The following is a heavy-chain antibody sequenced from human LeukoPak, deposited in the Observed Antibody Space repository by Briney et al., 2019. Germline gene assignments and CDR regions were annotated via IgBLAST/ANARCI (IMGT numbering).Heavy chain of an antibody. Sequence: PGGSLRLSCAASGFTFSSYAMSWVRQAPGKGLEWVSAISGSGGSTYYADSVKGRFTISRDNSKNTLYLQMNSLRAEDTAVYYCAKDADIVVVPAAMVYAFDIWGQGTMVTVSS. V-gene: IGHV3-23*01. D-gene: IGHD2-2*01. CDR2: ISGSGGST. CDR1: GFTFSSYA. CDR3: AKDADIVVVPAAMVYAFDI. J-gene: IGHJ3*02.